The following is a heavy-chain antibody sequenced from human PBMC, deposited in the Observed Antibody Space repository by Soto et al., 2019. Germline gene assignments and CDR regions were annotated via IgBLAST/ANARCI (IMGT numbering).Heavy chain of an antibody. CDR2: ISGSGGST. V-gene: IGHV3-23*01. Sequence: RLSWAASGLNFSSFSMNWVLQAQGKGLERVSVISGSGGSTYYADSVKGRFTISRDNSKNTLYLQMNSLRAEDTAVYYCAKDPHGDYLLNWFDPWGQGTLVTVSS. D-gene: IGHD4-17*01. J-gene: IGHJ5*02. CDR1: GLNFSSFS. CDR3: AKDPHGDYLLNWFDP.